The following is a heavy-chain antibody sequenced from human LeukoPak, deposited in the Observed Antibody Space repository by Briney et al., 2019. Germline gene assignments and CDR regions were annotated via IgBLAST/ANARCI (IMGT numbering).Heavy chain of an antibody. D-gene: IGHD6-13*01. CDR1: GFTFSNYA. Sequence: PGGSLRLSCAASGFTFSNYAMSWVRQAPGKGLEWVSAISGSGGSTYYADSVKGRFTISRDNSKNTLYLQMNSLRAEDTAVYYCAKGVIRQQRTGNYFDYWGQGTLVTVSS. J-gene: IGHJ4*02. CDR2: ISGSGGST. V-gene: IGHV3-23*01. CDR3: AKGVIRQQRTGNYFDY.